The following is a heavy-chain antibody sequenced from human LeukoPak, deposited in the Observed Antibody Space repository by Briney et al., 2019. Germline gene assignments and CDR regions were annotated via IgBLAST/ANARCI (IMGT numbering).Heavy chain of an antibody. CDR2: MNPNSGNT. CDR1: GYTFTSYD. V-gene: IGHV1-8*03. CDR3: ARGPLRFRLTGRYYYYYMDV. Sequence: ASVKVSCKASGYTFTSYDINWVRQATGQGFEWMGWMNPNSGNTGYAQKFQGRVTITRNTSISTAYMELSSLRSEDTAVYYCARGPLRFRLTGRYYYYYMDVWGKGTTVTVSS. D-gene: IGHD3-3*01. J-gene: IGHJ6*03.